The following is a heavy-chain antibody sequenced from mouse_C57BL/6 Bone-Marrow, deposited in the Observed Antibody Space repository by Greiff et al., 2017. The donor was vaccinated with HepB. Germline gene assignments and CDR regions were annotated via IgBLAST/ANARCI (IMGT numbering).Heavy chain of an antibody. D-gene: IGHD1-1*01. V-gene: IGHV1-4*01. Sequence: VQLQQSGAELARPGASVKMSCKASGYTFTSYTMHWVKQRPGQGLEWIGYINPSSGYTKYNQKFKDKATLTADKSSSTAYMQLSSLTSEDSAVYYCARGTTVVAPYYFDYWGQGTTLTVSS. CDR2: INPSSGYT. CDR1: GYTFTSYT. J-gene: IGHJ2*01. CDR3: ARGTTVVAPYYFDY.